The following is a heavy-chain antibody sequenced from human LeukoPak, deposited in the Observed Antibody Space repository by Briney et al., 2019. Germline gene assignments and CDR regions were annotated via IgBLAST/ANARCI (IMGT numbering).Heavy chain of an antibody. CDR3: ARYHSEPGVFLDH. D-gene: IGHD1-14*01. CDR2: IKKAGSEI. Sequence: GGSLRLSCAASGFTFSSYWMIWVRQAPGKGLEWVANIKKAGSEIYYVDSVKGRFTISRDNAKNSLYLQMNSLRAEDAAVDYCARYHSEPGVFLDHWGQGTLVTVSS. J-gene: IGHJ4*02. CDR1: GFTFSSYW. V-gene: IGHV3-7*03.